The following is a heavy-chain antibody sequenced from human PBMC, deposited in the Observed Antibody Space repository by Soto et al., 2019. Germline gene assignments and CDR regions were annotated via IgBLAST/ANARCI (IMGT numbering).Heavy chain of an antibody. CDR3: ARTRLAYSSGPNWFDP. V-gene: IGHV3-30*03. CDR1: GFTFSSYG. D-gene: IGHD6-19*01. J-gene: IGHJ5*02. CDR2: ISYDGSNK. Sequence: PGGSLRLSCAASGFTFSSYGMHWVRQAPGKGLEWVAVISYDGSNKYYADSVKGRFTISRDNSKNTLYLQMNSLRAEDTAVYYCARTRLAYSSGPNWFDPWGQGTLVTVSS.